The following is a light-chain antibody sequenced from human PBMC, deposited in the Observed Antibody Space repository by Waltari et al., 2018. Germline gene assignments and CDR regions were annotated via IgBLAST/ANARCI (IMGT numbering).Light chain of an antibody. V-gene: IGKV1-13*02. CDR2: GAS. CDR1: QDIGSA. CDR3: QQFNRYPQT. J-gene: IGKJ3*01. Sequence: AIQLTQSPSSLSASVGDRVTITCRASQDIGSALAWYQQKPGTAPKLLLYGASTLQSGVPSRFGGSGSGTDFTLTISSLQPEDFATYYCQQFNRYPQTFGPGTKVDIK.